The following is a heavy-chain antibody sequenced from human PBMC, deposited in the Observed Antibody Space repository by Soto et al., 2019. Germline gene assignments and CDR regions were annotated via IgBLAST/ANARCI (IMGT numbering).Heavy chain of an antibody. CDR3: ASYGVGSPRAFDI. J-gene: IGHJ3*02. D-gene: IGHD3-10*01. Sequence: PSETLSLTCAVSGGSISSSNWWSWVRQPPGKGLEWIGEIYHSGSTNYNPSLKSRVTISVDKSKNQFSLKLSSVTAADTAVYYCASYGVGSPRAFDIWGQGTMVTVSS. CDR1: GGSISSSNW. CDR2: IYHSGST. V-gene: IGHV4-4*02.